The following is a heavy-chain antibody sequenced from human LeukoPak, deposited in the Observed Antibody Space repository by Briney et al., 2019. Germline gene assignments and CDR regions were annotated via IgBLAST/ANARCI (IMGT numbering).Heavy chain of an antibody. V-gene: IGHV3-7*01. CDR1: ESIFSGYW. Sequence: GGSLRLSCAASESIFSGYWMNWVRQAPGKGLEWVANIKQDGSEKQYVDSVRGRFAISRDNAKNSLYLQMNSLRVEDTAVYYCARDGFVGAADYWGQGTLVTVSS. CDR3: ARDGFVGAADY. D-gene: IGHD6-13*01. J-gene: IGHJ4*02. CDR2: IKQDGSEK.